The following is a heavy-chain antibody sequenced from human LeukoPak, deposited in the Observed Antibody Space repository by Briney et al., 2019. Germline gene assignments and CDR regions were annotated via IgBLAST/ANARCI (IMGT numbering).Heavy chain of an antibody. CDR1: GGTFSSYA. D-gene: IGHD6-19*01. Sequence: SVKVSCKASGGTFSSYAISWVRQAPGQGLEWMGGIIPIFGTANYAQKFQGRVTITAVESTSTAYMELSGLRSEDTAVYYCVSSGPAVIANFDYWGQGTLVTVSS. V-gene: IGHV1-69*01. J-gene: IGHJ4*02. CDR2: IIPIFGTA. CDR3: VSSGPAVIANFDY.